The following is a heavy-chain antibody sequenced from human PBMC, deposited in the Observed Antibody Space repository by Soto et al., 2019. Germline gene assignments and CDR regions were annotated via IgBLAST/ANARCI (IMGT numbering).Heavy chain of an antibody. CDR2: IYYSGST. Sequence: SETLPLTYTVAEGSIVGYDGSCIRQPPGKGLEWIGYIYYSGSTNYNPSLKSRVTISVDTSKNQFSLKLSSVTAADTAVYYCERRYRSCFAYRGQRTLVPVSS. J-gene: IGHJ1*01. D-gene: IGHD2-2*01. V-gene: IGHV4-59*08. CDR1: EGSIVGYD. CDR3: ERRYRSCFAY.